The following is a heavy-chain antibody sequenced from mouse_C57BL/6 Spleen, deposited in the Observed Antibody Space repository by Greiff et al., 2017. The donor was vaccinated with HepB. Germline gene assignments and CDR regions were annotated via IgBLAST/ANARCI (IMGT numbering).Heavy chain of an antibody. Sequence: VKLVESGPGLVQPSQSLSITCTVPGFSLTSYGVHWVRQSPGKGLEWLGVIWRGGSTDYNAAFMSRLSITKDNSKSQVFFKMNSLQADDTAIYYCAKVYDYDGYFDVWGTGTTVTVSS. CDR1: GFSLTSYG. CDR3: AKVYDYDGYFDV. V-gene: IGHV2-5*01. J-gene: IGHJ1*03. D-gene: IGHD2-4*01. CDR2: IWRGGST.